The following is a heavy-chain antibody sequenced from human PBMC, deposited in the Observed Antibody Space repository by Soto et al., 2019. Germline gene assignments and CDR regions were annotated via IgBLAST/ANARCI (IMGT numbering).Heavy chain of an antibody. D-gene: IGHD3-22*01. V-gene: IGHV4-30-4*01. Sequence: QVQLQESGPGLVKPSQTLSLTCTVSGGSISSGDYYWSWIRQPPGKGLEWIGYIYYSGSTYYNPSLKSRVTISVDTSKSQFSLKLSSVTAADTAVYYCARGFGYYDSSGYAFDIWGQGTMVTVSS. CDR1: GGSISSGDYY. J-gene: IGHJ3*02. CDR2: IYYSGST. CDR3: ARGFGYYDSSGYAFDI.